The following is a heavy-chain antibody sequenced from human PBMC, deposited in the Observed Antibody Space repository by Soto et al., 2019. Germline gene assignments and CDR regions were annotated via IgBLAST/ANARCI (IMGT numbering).Heavy chain of an antibody. V-gene: IGHV4-59*01. CDR1: GGSTSSYY. CDR3: ARDRNPDSGSYYSSFDY. D-gene: IGHD1-26*01. Sequence: SETLSLTCTVSGGSTSSYYWSWIRQPPGKGLEWIGYFSYSGSTNYNPSLKSRVTISVDTSKNQFSLRLSSVTAEDTAMYYCARDRNPDSGSYYSSFDYWGQGTLVTVS. J-gene: IGHJ4*02. CDR2: FSYSGST.